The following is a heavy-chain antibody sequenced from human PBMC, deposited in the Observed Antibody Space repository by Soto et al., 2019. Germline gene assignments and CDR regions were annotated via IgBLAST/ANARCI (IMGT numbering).Heavy chain of an antibody. CDR2: INPNSGGT. J-gene: IGHJ4*02. D-gene: IGHD2-2*01. CDR3: ATGYCSRTSCHFDY. V-gene: IGHV1-2*04. Sequence: ASVKVSCKASGYTFTGQYIHWVRQAPGQGLEWMGWINPNSGGTNYAQKFQGWVTMTRDMSISTAYMELSRLRSDDTAVYYCATGYCSRTSCHFDYWGQGTLVTVSS. CDR1: GYTFTGQY.